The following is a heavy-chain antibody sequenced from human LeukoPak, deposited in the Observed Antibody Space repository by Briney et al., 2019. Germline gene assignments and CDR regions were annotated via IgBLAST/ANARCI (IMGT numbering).Heavy chain of an antibody. V-gene: IGHV3-23*01. D-gene: IGHD3-16*01. CDR1: GFTFSSYA. CDR2: GSGGST. Sequence: GGSLRLSCAASGFTFSSYAMSWVRQAPGKGLEWVSAGSGGSTYYADSVKGRFTISRDNSKNTLYLQMNSLRAEDTAVYYCAKEAPPGGYYFDCWSQGTLVTVSS. CDR3: AKEAPPGGYYFDC. J-gene: IGHJ4*02.